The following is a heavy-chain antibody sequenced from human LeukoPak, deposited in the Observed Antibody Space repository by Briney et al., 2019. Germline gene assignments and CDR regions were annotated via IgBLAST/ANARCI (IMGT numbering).Heavy chain of an antibody. V-gene: IGHV3-21*01. CDR3: ARAYSGYDWGTDY. Sequence: PGGSLTLSCAASGFAFSTYAMNWVRQAPWKGLEWVSSISSSSYIYYADSVKGRFTISRDNAKNLLYLQMNSLRAEDTAVYYCARAYSGYDWGTDYWGQGTLVTVSS. CDR2: ISSSSYI. J-gene: IGHJ4*02. CDR1: GFAFSTYA. D-gene: IGHD5-12*01.